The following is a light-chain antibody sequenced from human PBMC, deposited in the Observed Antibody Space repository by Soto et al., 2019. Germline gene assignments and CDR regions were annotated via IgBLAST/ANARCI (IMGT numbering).Light chain of an antibody. Sequence: MTQSPSSLSASVGDRVTITCRASQSITTLAWYQHKPGQTPRLLIYGASTRATGIPARFSGSGSGTEFTLTISRLQSEDFAVYYCQQYNNWPPWTFGQGTKVDIK. CDR1: QSITT. J-gene: IGKJ1*01. CDR2: GAS. CDR3: QQYNNWPPWT. V-gene: IGKV3-15*01.